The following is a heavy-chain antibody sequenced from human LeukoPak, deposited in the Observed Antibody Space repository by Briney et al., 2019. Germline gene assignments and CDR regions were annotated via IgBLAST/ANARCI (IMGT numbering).Heavy chain of an antibody. CDR2: INHSGST. V-gene: IGHV4-34*01. D-gene: IGHD3-16*02. CDR3: AREGGDYVWGSYRYRHFDY. J-gene: IGHJ4*02. CDR1: GGSFSGYY. Sequence: PSETLSLTCAVYGGSFSGYYWSWIRQPPGKGLEWMGEINHSGSTNYNPSLKSRVTISVDTSKNQFSLKLSSVTAADTAVYYCAREGGDYVWGSYRYRHFDYWGQGTLVTVSS.